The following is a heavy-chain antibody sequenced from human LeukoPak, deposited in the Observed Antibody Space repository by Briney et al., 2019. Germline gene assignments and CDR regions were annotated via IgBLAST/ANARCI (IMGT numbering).Heavy chain of an antibody. V-gene: IGHV3-23*01. J-gene: IGHJ4*02. CDR2: ISGSGGST. D-gene: IGHD3-22*01. Sequence: GGSLRLSCAASGFTFSSYAMSWVRQAPGKGLEWVSAISGSGGSTYYADSVKGRFTISRDNSKNTLYLQMNSLRAEDTAVYYCAKEHDSGGYYSSYFDYWGQGTLVTVSS. CDR1: GFTFSSYA. CDR3: AKEHDSGGYYSSYFDY.